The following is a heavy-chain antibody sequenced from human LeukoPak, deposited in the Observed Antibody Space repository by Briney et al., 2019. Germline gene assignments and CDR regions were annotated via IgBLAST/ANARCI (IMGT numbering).Heavy chain of an antibody. D-gene: IGHD3-10*01. CDR3: ARGSPPRGAHALGDFDY. CDR2: INPNSGGT. V-gene: IGHV1-2*06. J-gene: IGHJ4*02. CDR1: GYTFTGYY. Sequence: ASVKVSCKASGYTFTGYYMHWVRQAPGQGLEWMGRINPNSGGTNYAQKFQGRVTMTRDTSISTAYMELSSLRSEDTAVYYCARGSPPRGAHALGDFDYWGQGTLVTVSS.